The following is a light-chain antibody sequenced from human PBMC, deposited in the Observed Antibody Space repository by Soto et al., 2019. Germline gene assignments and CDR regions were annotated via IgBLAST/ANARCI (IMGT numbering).Light chain of an antibody. CDR1: QSAAIN. V-gene: IGKV3-15*01. Sequence: EIVLTQSPGTLSLSPGEEATLSCRASQSAAINLAWYQQKPGQAPRLLIYGASTRATGTPARFSGSGSGTEFTLTISSLQSEDFAVYYCQQYNNWPPITFGQGTRLEIK. CDR2: GAS. CDR3: QQYNNWPPIT. J-gene: IGKJ5*01.